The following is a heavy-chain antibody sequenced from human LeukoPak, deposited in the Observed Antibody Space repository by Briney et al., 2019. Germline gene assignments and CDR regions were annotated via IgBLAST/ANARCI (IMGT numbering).Heavy chain of an antibody. V-gene: IGHV3-48*03. D-gene: IGHD6-19*01. CDR1: GFRFSSYE. J-gene: IGHJ4*02. CDR3: ARAYSSVASCDY. Sequence: GGSLRLSCAASGFRFSSYEMNWVRQAPGKGLEWVSYITSSGTTIHYADSVKGRFTISKDNAKNLLYLQMNSLRAEDTAVYYCARAYSSVASCDYWGQGTLVTVSS. CDR2: ITSSGTTI.